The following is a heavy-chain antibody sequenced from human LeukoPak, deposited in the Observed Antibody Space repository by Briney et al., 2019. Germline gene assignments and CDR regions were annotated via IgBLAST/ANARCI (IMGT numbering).Heavy chain of an antibody. D-gene: IGHD3-16*01. CDR2: VSGSGGNT. Sequence: GGSLRLSCVASGFTFRNYGMSWVRQAPGKGLEWVSVVSGSGGNTYYGDSVKGRFTISRDNSKNMMYLQMNSLRAEDTAVYYCAKGQFAFDYWGQGTLVTVSS. CDR3: AKGQFAFDY. CDR1: GFTFRNYG. J-gene: IGHJ4*02. V-gene: IGHV3-23*01.